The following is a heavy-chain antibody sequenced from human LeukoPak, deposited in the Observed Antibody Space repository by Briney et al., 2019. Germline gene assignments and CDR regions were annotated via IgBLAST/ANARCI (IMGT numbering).Heavy chain of an antibody. Sequence: SETLSLTCTVSGYSISSGYYWGWIRQPPGKGLEWIGSIYHSGSTYYNPSLKSRVTISVDTSKNQFSLKLSSVTAADTAVYYCARVLLSSSGWPFDYWGQGTLVTVSS. V-gene: IGHV4-38-2*02. CDR3: ARVLLSSSGWPFDY. J-gene: IGHJ4*02. CDR2: IYHSGST. D-gene: IGHD6-19*01. CDR1: GYSISSGYY.